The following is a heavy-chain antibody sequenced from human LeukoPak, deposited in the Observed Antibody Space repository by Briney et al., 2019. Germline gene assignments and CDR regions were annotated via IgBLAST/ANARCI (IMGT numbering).Heavy chain of an antibody. Sequence: PGGSLRLFCAASGFTFSSYGMHWVRQAPGKGLEWVAVIWYDGSNKYYADSVKGRFTISRDNSKNTLYLQMNSLRAEDTAVYYCARGGWDYYGSALFDYWGQGTLVTVSS. D-gene: IGHD3-10*01. CDR2: IWYDGSNK. CDR1: GFTFSSYG. CDR3: ARGGWDYYGSALFDY. J-gene: IGHJ4*02. V-gene: IGHV3-33*01.